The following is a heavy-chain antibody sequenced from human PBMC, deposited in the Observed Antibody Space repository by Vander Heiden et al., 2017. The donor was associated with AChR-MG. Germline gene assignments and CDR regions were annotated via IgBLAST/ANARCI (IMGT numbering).Heavy chain of an antibody. D-gene: IGHD3-10*01. V-gene: IGHV3-23*01. CDR2: ISGSGGST. CDR3: AKGITMDTDAFDI. J-gene: IGHJ3*02. CDR1: GFTFSSYA. Sequence: EVQLLESGGGLVQPGGPLRLSCAASGFTFSSYAMSWVRQGPGKGLEWVSAISGSGGSTYYADAVKGRFTISRDNSKNTLYLQMNSLRAEDTDVYYCAKGITMDTDAFDIWGQGTMVTVSS.